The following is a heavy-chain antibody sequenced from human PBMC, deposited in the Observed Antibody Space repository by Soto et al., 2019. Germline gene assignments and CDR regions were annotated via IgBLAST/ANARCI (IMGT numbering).Heavy chain of an antibody. CDR2: ISATGSST. CDR3: AKDSSRTYYDFWSGFYFDF. J-gene: IGHJ4*02. CDR1: GFTFSSYA. Sequence: GSLRLSCAASGFTFSSYAMSWVRQAPGKGLEWVSAISATGSSTFYADSVKGRFTISRDISKNTLYLQMNSLRAEDTAVYYCAKDSSRTYYDFWSGFYFDFCGQGALVTVSS. D-gene: IGHD3-3*01. V-gene: IGHV3-23*01.